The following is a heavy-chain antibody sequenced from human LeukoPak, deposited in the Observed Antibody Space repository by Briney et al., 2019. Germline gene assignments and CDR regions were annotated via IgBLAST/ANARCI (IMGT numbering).Heavy chain of an antibody. CDR2: IGVYDDST. CDR1: GFTFSSSA. D-gene: IGHD3-3*01. Sequence: GGSLRLSCAASGFTFSSSAMSWVRQAPGRGLQWVTAIGVYDDSTFYADSVKGRFTISRDNSKSTLYLQMNSLRTEDTALYYCVRTNYDLLDYWGQGTLVTVFS. CDR3: VRTNYDLLDY. J-gene: IGHJ4*02. V-gene: IGHV3-23*01.